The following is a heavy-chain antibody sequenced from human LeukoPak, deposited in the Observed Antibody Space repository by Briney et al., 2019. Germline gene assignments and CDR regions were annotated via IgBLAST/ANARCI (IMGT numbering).Heavy chain of an antibody. D-gene: IGHD2-2*01. V-gene: IGHV1-2*02. J-gene: IGHJ4*02. CDR2: INPNSGDT. CDR1: GYTFTGYY. CDR3: ASVCSSNTCSADY. Sequence: ASVKVSCKASGYTFTGYYIHWVRQAPGQGLEWMGWINPNSGDTNYAQKFQDRVTMTRDTSISTAYMELSRLRSDDTAVYYCASVCSSNTCSADYWGQGTLVTVSS.